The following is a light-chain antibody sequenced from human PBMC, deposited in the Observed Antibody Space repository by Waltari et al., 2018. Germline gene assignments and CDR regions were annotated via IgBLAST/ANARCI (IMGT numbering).Light chain of an antibody. J-gene: IGKJ1*01. V-gene: IGKV3-20*01. CDR2: GTN. CDR1: QRISSSF. CDR3: QQYGSSPWT. Sequence: EIVLTQSPGTLSLSPGERATLSCRTSQRISSSFLAWYQQKDGQAPRLPIYGTNTRATGIPDRFSGSGSGTDFTLTVSRLEPEDFAVYFCQQYGSSPWTFGQVTKVEI.